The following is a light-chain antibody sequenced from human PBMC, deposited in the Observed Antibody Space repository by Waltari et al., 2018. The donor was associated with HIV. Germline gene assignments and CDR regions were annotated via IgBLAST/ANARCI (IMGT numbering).Light chain of an antibody. CDR3: SSYTSSSTLYV. CDR2: EVS. Sequence: QSALTRPASVSGSPGQSTTISCTGTSSDVGGYNYVSWYQQHPGKAPKRMIYEVSNRPSGVSNRFSGSKSGNTASLTISGLQAEDEADYYCSSYTSSSTLYVFGTGTKVTVL. J-gene: IGLJ1*01. CDR1: SSDVGGYNY. V-gene: IGLV2-14*01.